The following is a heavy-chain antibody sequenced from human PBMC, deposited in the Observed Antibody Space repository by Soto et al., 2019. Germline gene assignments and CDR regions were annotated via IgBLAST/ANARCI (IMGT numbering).Heavy chain of an antibody. CDR3: ARDPSSSKSHDYYYYYMDD. CDR1: GYTFTSYG. Sequence: QVQLVQSGVEVKKPGASVKVSCKAAGYTFTSYGFSWVRQAPGQGLEWMGWISAYNGDTNYGQKFQGRVTMTTDTSKSTANMELRSLRSDDTAVYFCARDPSSSKSHDYYYYYMDDWGKGTTVTVSS. J-gene: IGHJ6*03. CDR2: ISAYNGDT. V-gene: IGHV1-18*01.